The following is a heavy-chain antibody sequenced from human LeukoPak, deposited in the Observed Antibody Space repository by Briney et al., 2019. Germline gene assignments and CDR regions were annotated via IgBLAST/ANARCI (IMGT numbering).Heavy chain of an antibody. D-gene: IGHD4-17*01. CDR2: IIPIFDTT. CDR3: ARENLTVTTYDYYYYMDV. CDR1: GGTFISYA. J-gene: IGHJ6*03. Sequence: SVKVSCKASGGTFISYAISWVRQAPGQGPEWMGGIIPIFDTTNYAQQFQGRVTITADKSTSTAYMELSSLRSEDTAVYYCARENLTVTTYDYYYYMDVWGKGTTVTVSS. V-gene: IGHV1-69*06.